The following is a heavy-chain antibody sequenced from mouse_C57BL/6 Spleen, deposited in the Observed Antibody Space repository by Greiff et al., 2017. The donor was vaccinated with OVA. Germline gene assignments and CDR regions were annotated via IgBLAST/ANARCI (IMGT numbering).Heavy chain of an antibody. J-gene: IGHJ3*01. CDR3: ARPYYGSSSWFAY. CDR1: GYTFTSYW. V-gene: IGHV1-61*01. Sequence: QVQLQQPGAELVRPGSSVKLSCKASGYTFTSYWMDWVKQRPGQGLEWIGNIYPSDSETHYNQKFKDKATLTVDTSSSTAYMQLSSLTSEDSAVYFCARPYYGSSSWFAYWGQGTLVTVSA. D-gene: IGHD1-1*01. CDR2: IYPSDSET.